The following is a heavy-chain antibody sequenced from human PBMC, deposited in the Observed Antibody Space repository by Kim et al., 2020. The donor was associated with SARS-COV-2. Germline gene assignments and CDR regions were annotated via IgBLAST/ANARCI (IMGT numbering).Heavy chain of an antibody. CDR3: AKEAGATTGGFDY. Sequence: GGSLRLSCAASGFTFSSYGMHWVRQAPGKGLEWVAVIWYDGSNKYYADSVKGRFTISRDNSKNMLYLQMNSLRAEDTAVYYCAKEAGATTGGFDYWGQGT. V-gene: IGHV3-33*06. CDR2: IWYDGSNK. CDR1: GFTFSSYG. D-gene: IGHD1-26*01. J-gene: IGHJ4*02.